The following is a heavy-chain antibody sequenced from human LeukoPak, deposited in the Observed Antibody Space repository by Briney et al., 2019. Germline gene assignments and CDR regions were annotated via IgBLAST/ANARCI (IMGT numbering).Heavy chain of an antibody. CDR1: TRYFTNYW. CDR3: GTSRWSGVVDS. Sequence: GGSLRLSCTASTRYFTNYWMHWVRQVPGKGLAWLSRIDRDGLKADYADSVRGRFTISRHNAKSTAYLQMDGLRVEDTAVYYCGTSRWSGVVDSWGQGTLVTVSS. D-gene: IGHD3-3*01. J-gene: IGHJ5*01. CDR2: IDRDGLKA. V-gene: IGHV3-74*01.